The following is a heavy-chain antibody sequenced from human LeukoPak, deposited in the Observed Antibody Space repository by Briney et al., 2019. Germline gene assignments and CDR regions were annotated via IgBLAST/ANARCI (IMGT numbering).Heavy chain of an antibody. J-gene: IGHJ4*02. D-gene: IGHD5-18*01. CDR2: ISWNSGSI. CDR3: AKGILHDTAMVNYFDY. CDR1: GFTFDDYA. Sequence: GRSLRLSCAASGFTFDDYAMHWVRQAPGKGLEWVSGISWNSGSIGYADSVKGRFTISRDNAKNSLYPQMNSLRAEDTALYYCAKGILHDTAMVNYFDYWGQGTLVTVSS. V-gene: IGHV3-9*01.